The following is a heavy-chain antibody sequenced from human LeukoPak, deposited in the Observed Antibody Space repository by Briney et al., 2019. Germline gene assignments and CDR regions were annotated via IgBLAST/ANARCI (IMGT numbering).Heavy chain of an antibody. Sequence: PSETLSLNCTVSGGSISSSSYYWGWIRQPPGKGLEWIGSIYYSGSTYYNPSLKSRVTISVDTSKNQFSLKLSSATAADTAVYYCASIAARPTYYYYYMDVWGKGTTVTVSS. D-gene: IGHD6-6*01. V-gene: IGHV4-39*01. CDR3: ASIAARPTYYYYYMDV. CDR2: IYYSGST. CDR1: GGSISSSSYY. J-gene: IGHJ6*03.